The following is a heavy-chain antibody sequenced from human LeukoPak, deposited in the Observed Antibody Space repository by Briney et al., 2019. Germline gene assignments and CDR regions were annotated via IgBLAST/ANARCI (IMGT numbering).Heavy chain of an antibody. J-gene: IGHJ4*02. V-gene: IGHV4-38-2*01. D-gene: IGHD5-18*01. CDR3: ARNISLGRDTTMATAFDY. CDR1: GYSISSGYY. Sequence: SETLSLTCAVSGYSISSGYYWGWIRPPPGKGLEWIGSIYHSGSTVYSPSLKSRVTISVDTSKNQFSLRLNSVTAADTAVYYCARNISLGRDTTMATAFDYWGQGTLVTVSS. CDR2: IYHSGST.